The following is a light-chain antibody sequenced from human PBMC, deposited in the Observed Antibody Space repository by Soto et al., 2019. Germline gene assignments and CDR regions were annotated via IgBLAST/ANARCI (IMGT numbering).Light chain of an antibody. CDR1: SSNIGSNT. J-gene: IGLJ2*01. CDR2: SNN. V-gene: IGLV1-44*01. Sequence: QSVLTQPPSASGTPGQRVTISCSGSSSNIGSNTVNWYQQLPGTAPKLLIYSNNKRPSGGPDRFSGSKSGTSASLAISGLHSEEEANYYCAAWDDSLNGVVFGGGTKLTVL. CDR3: AAWDDSLNGVV.